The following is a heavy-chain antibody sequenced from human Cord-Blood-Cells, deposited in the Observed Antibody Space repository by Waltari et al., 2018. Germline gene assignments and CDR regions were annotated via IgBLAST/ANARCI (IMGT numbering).Heavy chain of an antibody. V-gene: IGHV1-18*04. CDR2: ISAYNGNT. CDR3: AREGVNPQLIAAAGILFDY. J-gene: IGHJ4*02. D-gene: IGHD6-13*01. CDR1: GYTFTSYG. Sequence: QVQLVQSGAEVKKPGASVKVSCKASGYTFTSYGISWVRQAPGQGLEWMGWISAYNGNTNYAQKLQCRVTMTTDTSTSTAYMERRSLRSDDTAVYYCAREGVNPQLIAAAGILFDYWGQGTLVTVSS.